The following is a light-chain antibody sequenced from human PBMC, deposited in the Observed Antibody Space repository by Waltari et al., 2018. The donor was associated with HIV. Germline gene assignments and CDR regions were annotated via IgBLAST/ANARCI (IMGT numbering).Light chain of an antibody. Sequence: EIVMTQSPATLSVSPGERATLSCRASQSVGSKLAWYQQKPGQAPRLLIYDASTRATGIPARFSGSGSGTEFTLTISSLQSEDFAVYYCQQYNNWPQRTFGQGTKVEIK. V-gene: IGKV3-15*01. J-gene: IGKJ1*01. CDR2: DAS. CDR3: QQYNNWPQRT. CDR1: QSVGSK.